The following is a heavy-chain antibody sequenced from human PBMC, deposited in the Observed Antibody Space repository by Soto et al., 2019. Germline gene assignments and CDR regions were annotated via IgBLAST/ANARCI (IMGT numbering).Heavy chain of an antibody. D-gene: IGHD3-22*01. J-gene: IGHJ4*02. CDR3: AKMSSENYYDPVFS. V-gene: IGHV3-11*01. Sequence: QVQLVESGGGLVKTSGSLRIACAASGFTFSVYYMSWVRQAPGKGLEWVSYISSSGNTIYYADSVKGRFTISRDNAKNSVYLQMNSLRAEDTALYFCAKMSSENYYDPVFSWGQGTLVTVSS. CDR1: GFTFSVYY. CDR2: ISSSGNTI.